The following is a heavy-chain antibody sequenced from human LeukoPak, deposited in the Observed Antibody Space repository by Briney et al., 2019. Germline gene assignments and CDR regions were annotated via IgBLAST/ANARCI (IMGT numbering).Heavy chain of an antibody. CDR2: ISYDGRNK. CDR1: GFTFSSYG. V-gene: IGHV3-30*18. Sequence: GGSLRLSCAASGFTFSSYGIHWVRQAPGKGLEGVAVISYDGRNKHYADSVKGRFTISRDNSQNTLYLQMNSLRPDDTAVYYCAKDPMVRGVINGMDVWGQGTTVIVSS. D-gene: IGHD3-10*01. CDR3: AKDPMVRGVINGMDV. J-gene: IGHJ6*02.